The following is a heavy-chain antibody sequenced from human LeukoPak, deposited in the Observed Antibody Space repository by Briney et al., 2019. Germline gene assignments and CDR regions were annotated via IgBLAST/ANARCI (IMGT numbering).Heavy chain of an antibody. Sequence: PSETVSLMCAVCGRSLSRYYWRWIRQPTGKGLEWIGEINHSGSTNHNPSLKSRVTISVGTSKNQFSLKLSSVTAADTAIYYCARGEGRIATDWGQGTLLTVPS. J-gene: IGHJ4*02. CDR3: ARGEGRIATD. CDR2: INHSGST. V-gene: IGHV4-34*01. CDR1: GRSLSRYY. D-gene: IGHD6-13*01.